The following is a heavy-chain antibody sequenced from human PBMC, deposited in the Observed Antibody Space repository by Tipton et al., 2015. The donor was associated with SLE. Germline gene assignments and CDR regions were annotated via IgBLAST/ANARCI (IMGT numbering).Heavy chain of an antibody. CDR1: GFTFDDYA. V-gene: IGHV3-9*01. J-gene: IGHJ4*02. D-gene: IGHD6-13*01. CDR2: ISWNSHTI. CDR3: AKDRFPEGIAATIIEY. Sequence: SLRLSCAASGFTFDDYAMHWVRQVPGKGLEWVSSISWNSHTIAYADSVKGRFTISRDNAKNSLYLQMNSLRPEDTAVYYCAKDRFPEGIAATIIEYWGQGTLVTVTS.